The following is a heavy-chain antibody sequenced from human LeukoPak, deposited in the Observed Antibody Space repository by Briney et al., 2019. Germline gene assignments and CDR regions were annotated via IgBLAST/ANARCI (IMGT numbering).Heavy chain of an antibody. J-gene: IGHJ4*02. D-gene: IGHD6-19*01. V-gene: IGHV1-18*01. CDR2: ISAYNGNT. CDR1: GYTFTSYG. Sequence: ASVKVSCKASGYTFTSYGISWVRQAPGQGLEWMGWISAYNGNTNYAQKLQGRVTMTTDTSTGTAYMELRSLRSDDTAVYYCARAPFSGWSHHLGYWGQGTLVTVSS. CDR3: ARAPFSGWSHHLGY.